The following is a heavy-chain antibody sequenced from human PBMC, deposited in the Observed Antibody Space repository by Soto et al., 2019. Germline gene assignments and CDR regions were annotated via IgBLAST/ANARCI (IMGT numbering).Heavy chain of an antibody. CDR2: INHNGST. V-gene: IGHV4-34*01. CDR1: GGSFSGYY. CDR3: ARTYFYDSSGPYYFDY. D-gene: IGHD3-22*01. Sequence: PSETLSLTCAVSGGSFSGYYWTWIRQPPGTGLEWIGEINHNGSTNYNPSLKSRVTISVDTSKNQFSLKLSSVTAADTAVYYCARTYFYDSSGPYYFDYWGQGALVTVSS. J-gene: IGHJ4*02.